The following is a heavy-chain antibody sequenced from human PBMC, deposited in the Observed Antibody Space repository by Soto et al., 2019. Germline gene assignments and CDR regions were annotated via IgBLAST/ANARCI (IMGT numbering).Heavy chain of an antibody. Sequence: QVQLVQSGAEVKKPGASVKVSCKASGYTFTSYGISWVRQAPGQGLEWMGWISAYNGNTNYAQKLQGRVTMTTDTSTSTAYMELRSLSSVDTAVYYCARKGGYFGVVIRNDAFDIWGQGTMVTVSS. CDR3: ARKGGYFGVVIRNDAFDI. CDR2: ISAYNGNT. J-gene: IGHJ3*02. CDR1: GYTFTSYG. D-gene: IGHD3-3*01. V-gene: IGHV1-18*04.